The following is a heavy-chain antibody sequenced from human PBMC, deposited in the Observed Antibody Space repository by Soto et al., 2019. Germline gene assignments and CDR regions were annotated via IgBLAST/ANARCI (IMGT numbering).Heavy chain of an antibody. Sequence: SETLSLTCTVSGDSISSYYWSWIRQTPGKGLEWIGYIYFSGSTNYNPSLKSRVTISVDTSKNQFSLKLSSVTAADTAVYYCASDRERFDPWGQGTLVTVSS. CDR1: GDSISSYY. CDR3: ASDRERFDP. J-gene: IGHJ5*02. V-gene: IGHV4-59*01. CDR2: IYFSGST. D-gene: IGHD1-1*01.